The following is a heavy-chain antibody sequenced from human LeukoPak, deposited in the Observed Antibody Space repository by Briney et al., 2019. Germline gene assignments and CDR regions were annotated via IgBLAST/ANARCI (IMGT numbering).Heavy chain of an antibody. V-gene: IGHV3-21*01. CDR3: ARDRKRYSSGWEANDY. J-gene: IGHJ4*02. D-gene: IGHD6-19*01. Sequence: PGGSLRLSCAASALTFSSYSMNWVRQAPGKGLEWVSSISSSSSYIYYADSVKGRFTISRDNAKNSLYLQMNSLRAEDTAVYYCARDRKRYSSGWEANDYWGQGTLVTVSS. CDR2: ISSSSSYI. CDR1: ALTFSSYS.